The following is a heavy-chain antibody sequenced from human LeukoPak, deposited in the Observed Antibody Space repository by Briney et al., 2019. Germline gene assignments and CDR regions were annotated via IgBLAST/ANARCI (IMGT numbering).Heavy chain of an antibody. CDR2: ISAGGGST. Sequence: GGSLRLSCAASGFTFSSYEMHWVRQAPGKGLEWVSAISAGGGSTYYGDSVKGRFTISRDNSKNTLYLQMNSLRAEDTAIYYCAKESANWGYNWFDPWGQGTLVTVSS. J-gene: IGHJ5*02. CDR1: GFTFSSYE. D-gene: IGHD7-27*01. CDR3: AKESANWGYNWFDP. V-gene: IGHV3-23*01.